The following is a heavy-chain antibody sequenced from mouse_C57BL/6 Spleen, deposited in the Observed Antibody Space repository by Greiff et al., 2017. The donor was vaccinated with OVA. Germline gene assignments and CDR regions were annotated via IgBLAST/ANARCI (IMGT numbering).Heavy chain of an antibody. CDR3: ARSEVYDGYLDY. J-gene: IGHJ2*01. D-gene: IGHD2-3*01. V-gene: IGHV1-69*01. Sequence: VQLQQPGAELVMPGASVKLSCKASGYTFTSYWMHWVKQRPGQGLEWIGEIDPSDSYTNYNQKFKGKSTLTVDKSSSTAYMQLSSLTSEDSAVYYCARSEVYDGYLDYWGQGTTLTVSS. CDR2: IDPSDSYT. CDR1: GYTFTSYW.